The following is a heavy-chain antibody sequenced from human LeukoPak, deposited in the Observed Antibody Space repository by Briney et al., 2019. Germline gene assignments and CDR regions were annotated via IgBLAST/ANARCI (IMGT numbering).Heavy chain of an antibody. Sequence: GGSLRLSCAASGFTFSSYSMNWVRQAPGKGLEWVSSISSSSSYIYYADLVKGRFTISRDNAKNSLYLQMNSLRAEDTAVYYCARGSLYGPKGFDPWGQGTLVTVSS. D-gene: IGHD4-17*01. V-gene: IGHV3-21*01. CDR2: ISSSSSYI. CDR3: ARGSLYGPKGFDP. J-gene: IGHJ5*02. CDR1: GFTFSSYS.